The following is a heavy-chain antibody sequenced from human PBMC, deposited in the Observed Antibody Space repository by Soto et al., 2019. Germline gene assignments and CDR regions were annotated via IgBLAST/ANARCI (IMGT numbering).Heavy chain of an antibody. CDR3: ALWLGQINRADFWSGPLDR. J-gene: IGHJ5*02. V-gene: IGHV1-46*03. CDR1: GYTFTTYC. CDR2: IKPSDGRT. D-gene: IGHD3-3*01. Sequence: QVHLVQSGAEVKKPGSSVKVSCKASGYTFTTYCIHRVRQAPGQGHDWMGIIKPSDGRTSYAQRFRGRVTMTSDTSTSTAYMQLSGLRSEDTAVYYCALWLGQINRADFWSGPLDRGAQGTPVTVSS.